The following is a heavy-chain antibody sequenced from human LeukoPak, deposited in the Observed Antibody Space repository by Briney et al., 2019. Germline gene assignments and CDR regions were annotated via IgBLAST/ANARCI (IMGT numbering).Heavy chain of an antibody. CDR1: GGTFSSYA. D-gene: IGHD3-22*01. J-gene: IGHJ5*02. V-gene: IGHV1-2*02. Sequence: GSSVKVSCKASGGTFSSYAISWVRQAPGQGLEWMGWINPNSGGTNYAQKFQGRVTMTRDTSISTAYMELSRLRSDDTAVYYCAEAYYYDSSGYYWPGWFDPWGQGTLVTVSS. CDR3: AEAYYYDSSGYYWPGWFDP. CDR2: INPNSGGT.